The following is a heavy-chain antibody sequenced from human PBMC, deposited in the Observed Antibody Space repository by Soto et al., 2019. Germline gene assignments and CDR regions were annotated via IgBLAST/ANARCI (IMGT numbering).Heavy chain of an antibody. D-gene: IGHD3-10*01. Sequence: ASVKVSCTASGYTFTSYAMHWVRQAPGQRLEWMGWINAGNGNTKYSQKFQGRVTITRDTSASTAYMELSSLRSEDTAVYYCSRVDPGETSPFDHWGQGTLVTVSS. CDR2: INAGNGNT. J-gene: IGHJ4*02. V-gene: IGHV1-3*01. CDR1: GYTFTSYA. CDR3: SRVDPGETSPFDH.